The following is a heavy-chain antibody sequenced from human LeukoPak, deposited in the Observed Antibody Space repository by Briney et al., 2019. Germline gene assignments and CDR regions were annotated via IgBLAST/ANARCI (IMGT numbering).Heavy chain of an antibody. CDR1: GGSFSGYY. Sequence: SETLSLTCAVYGGSFSGYYWSWIRQPPGKGLEWIGEINPSGSTNYNPSLKSRVTISVDTSKNQFSLKLSSVTAADTAVYYCARACVPDAFDIWGQGTMVTVSS. J-gene: IGHJ3*02. CDR3: ARACVPDAFDI. V-gene: IGHV4-34*01. CDR2: INPSGST.